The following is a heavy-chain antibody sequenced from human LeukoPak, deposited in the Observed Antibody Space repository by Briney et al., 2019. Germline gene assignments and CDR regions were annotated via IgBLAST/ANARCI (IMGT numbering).Heavy chain of an antibody. CDR2: IYPGYSDT. CDR1: GYTFTSYW. V-gene: IGHV5-51*01. Sequence: GESLKTSCEGFGYTFTSYWIGWVRQLPGKGLEWMGIIYPGYSDTRYRPSFHGRVTISDDRSINTAYLQWSSLKASDTAMYYWARSRDGYNYFDYWGQGTLVSVSS. D-gene: IGHD5-24*01. J-gene: IGHJ4*02. CDR3: ARSRDGYNYFDY.